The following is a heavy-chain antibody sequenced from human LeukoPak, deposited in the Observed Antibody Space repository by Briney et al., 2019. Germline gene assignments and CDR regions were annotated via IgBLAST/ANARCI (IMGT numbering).Heavy chain of an antibody. V-gene: IGHV4-61*02. J-gene: IGHJ4*02. CDR2: IYTTGMS. D-gene: IGHD1-1*01. Sequence: SQTLSLTCTVSGGSISSGSYYWSWIRQPAGKGLEWIGRIYTTGMSIYNPSLKSRVTMSINTSKNQFSLRVISVTATDTAMYYCARESLEFRNFDFWGQGALATVSS. CDR1: GGSISSGSYY. CDR3: ARESLEFRNFDF.